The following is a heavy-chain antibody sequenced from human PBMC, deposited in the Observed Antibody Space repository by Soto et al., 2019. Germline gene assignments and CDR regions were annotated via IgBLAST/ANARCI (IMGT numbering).Heavy chain of an antibody. CDR2: IYYSGNT. J-gene: IGHJ4*02. V-gene: IGHV4-61*08. Sequence: SETLSLTCTVSGGSVSSGDYYWSWIRQPPGKGLEWIGYIYYSGNTNYNPSLKSRVIISVDTSKNLFSLKLTSVTAADTAVYYCARSYDSSGYYTVYFDYWGQGTLVTVSS. D-gene: IGHD3-22*01. CDR1: GGSVSSGDYY. CDR3: ARSYDSSGYYTVYFDY.